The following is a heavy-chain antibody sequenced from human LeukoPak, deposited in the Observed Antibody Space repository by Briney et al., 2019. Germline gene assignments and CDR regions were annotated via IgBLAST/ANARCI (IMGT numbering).Heavy chain of an antibody. V-gene: IGHV4-30-4*01. CDR2: IYYSGST. CDR3: ARAYLLDYYYYYGMDV. Sequence: SQTLSLTCTVSGGSISSGDYYWSWIRQPPGKGLEWIGYIYYSGSTYYNPSLKSRVTISVDTSKNQFSLKLSSVTAADTAVYYYARAYLLDYYYYYGMDVWGKGTTVTVSS. J-gene: IGHJ6*04. CDR1: GGSISSGDYY.